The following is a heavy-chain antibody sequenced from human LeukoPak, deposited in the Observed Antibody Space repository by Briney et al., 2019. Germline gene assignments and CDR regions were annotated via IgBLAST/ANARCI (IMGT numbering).Heavy chain of an antibody. Sequence: PSETLSLTCTVSGGSISSGSYYWSWIRQPAGKGLEWIGSIYHSGSTYYNPSLKSRVTMSVDTSKKQFSLNLSSVTAADTAVYYCATTPREYSSTWYYFGYWGQGILVTVSS. CDR2: IYHSGST. CDR1: GGSISSGSYY. J-gene: IGHJ4*02. CDR3: ATTPREYSSTWYYFGY. D-gene: IGHD6-13*01. V-gene: IGHV4-39*07.